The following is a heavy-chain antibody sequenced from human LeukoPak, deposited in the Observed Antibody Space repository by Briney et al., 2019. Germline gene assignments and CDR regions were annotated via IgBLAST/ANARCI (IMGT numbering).Heavy chain of an antibody. Sequence: ASVTVSCKASRYTFTSYDINWVRQAPGQGLEWMGWMNPNSGNTGYAQKFQGRVTMTRNTSISTAYMELSSLRSEDTAVYYCARSLIVVVLSSYYYYYGMDVWGQGTTVTVSS. CDR3: ARSLIVVVLSSYYYYYGMDV. CDR1: RYTFTSYD. D-gene: IGHD3-22*01. CDR2: MNPNSGNT. J-gene: IGHJ6*02. V-gene: IGHV1-8*01.